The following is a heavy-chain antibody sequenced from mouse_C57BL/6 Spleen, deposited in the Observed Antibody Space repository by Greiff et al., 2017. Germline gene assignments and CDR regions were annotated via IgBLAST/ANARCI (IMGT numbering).Heavy chain of an antibody. V-gene: IGHV5-16*01. J-gene: IGHJ2*01. D-gene: IGHD2-2*01. CDR1: GFTFSDYY. CDR3: ARGRRYYGYGFDY. CDR2: INYDGSST. Sequence: EVKLVESEGGLVQPGSSMKLSCTASGFTFSDYYMAWVRQVPEKGLEWVANINYDGSSTYYLDSLKSRFIISRDNAKNILYLQMSSLKSEDTATYYCARGRRYYGYGFDYWGQGTTLTVSS.